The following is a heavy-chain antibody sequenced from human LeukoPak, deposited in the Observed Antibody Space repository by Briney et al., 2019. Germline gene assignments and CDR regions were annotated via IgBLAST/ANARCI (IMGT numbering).Heavy chain of an antibody. Sequence: GESLKISCQGSAYGFATSWIGWVRQMPGKGLEWMGIIYPADSDTRYSPSFQGQVSISADKSISTAYLQWSSLKPSDTAMYYCARPTTYGSGRVDYWGQGTLVTVSS. CDR1: AYGFATSW. J-gene: IGHJ4*02. CDR3: ARPTTYGSGRVDY. D-gene: IGHD3-10*01. V-gene: IGHV5-51*01. CDR2: IYPADSDT.